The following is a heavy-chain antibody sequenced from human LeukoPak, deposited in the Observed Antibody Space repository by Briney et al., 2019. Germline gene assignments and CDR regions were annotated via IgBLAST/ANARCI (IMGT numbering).Heavy chain of an antibody. CDR2: ISSNGGST. Sequence: PGGSLRLSCSASGFTFSSYAMHWVRQAPGKGLEYVSAISSNGGSTYYADSVKGRFTISRDNSKNTLYLQMNSLRAEDTAVYYCAKPGGSGSYNYWGQGTLVTVSS. V-gene: IGHV3-64*04. CDR1: GFTFSSYA. CDR3: AKPGGSGSYNY. J-gene: IGHJ4*02. D-gene: IGHD1-26*01.